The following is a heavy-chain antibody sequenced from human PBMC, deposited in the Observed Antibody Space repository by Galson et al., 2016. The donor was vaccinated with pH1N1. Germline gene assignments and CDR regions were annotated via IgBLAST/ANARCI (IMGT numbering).Heavy chain of an antibody. J-gene: IGHJ3*02. CDR2: IDPSGGGS. Sequence: SVKVSCKASGYTFTKYYFHWVRQAPGQGLEWIGVIDPSGGGSTYAQKFQARVTMTRDTSTSSVYMDLSRLRSKDTAVYYCAREGATSHAYDMWGQGTMVTVSS. D-gene: IGHD5-24*01. V-gene: IGHV1-46*01. CDR3: AREGATSHAYDM. CDR1: GYTFTKYY.